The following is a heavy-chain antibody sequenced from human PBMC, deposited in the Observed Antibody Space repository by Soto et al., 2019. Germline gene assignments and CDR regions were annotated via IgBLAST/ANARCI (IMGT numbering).Heavy chain of an antibody. D-gene: IGHD6-19*01. CDR2: IYHDGST. Sequence: SETLSLTCAIYRGSFSSSYWSWIRQPPGKGLEWIGEIYHDGSTNYNPSLKSRVTISLDTSKKQFSLKLTSVTAADTAVYYCARVHVMVVAGSTFDYWGHGTLVTVSS. V-gene: IGHV4-34*01. J-gene: IGHJ4*01. CDR1: RGSFSSSY. CDR3: ARVHVMVVAGSTFDY.